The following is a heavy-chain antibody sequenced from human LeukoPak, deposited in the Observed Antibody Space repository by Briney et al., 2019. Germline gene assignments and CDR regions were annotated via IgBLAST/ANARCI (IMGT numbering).Heavy chain of an antibody. D-gene: IGHD1-26*01. Sequence: SQTLSLTCTVSGDSTSSDRYYGGWVRQPPGKGLEWIGNIYYSGSTYYNPSLKSRVTMSVDTSKNQFFLKLNSVTAADTAVYYCARGRPYSGGYHLDYWGQGTLVTVSA. J-gene: IGHJ4*02. CDR3: ARGRPYSGGYHLDY. V-gene: IGHV4-39*02. CDR2: IYYSGST. CDR1: GDSTSSDRYY.